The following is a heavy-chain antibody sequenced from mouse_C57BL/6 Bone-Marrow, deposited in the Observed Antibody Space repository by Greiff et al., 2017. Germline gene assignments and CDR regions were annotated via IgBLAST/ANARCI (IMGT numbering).Heavy chain of an antibody. CDR1: GFNIKDDY. D-gene: IGHD1-1*01. CDR3: TCLFLY. Sequence: VHVKQSGAELVRPGASVKLSCTASGFNIKDDYMTWVKQRPEQGLEWIGWSDPENGDTEYASKFQGKATIPADTSSNTANLQLSSLTSEDTAVYECTCLFLYWGQGTTLTVSS. J-gene: IGHJ2*01. CDR2: SDPENGDT. V-gene: IGHV14-4*01.